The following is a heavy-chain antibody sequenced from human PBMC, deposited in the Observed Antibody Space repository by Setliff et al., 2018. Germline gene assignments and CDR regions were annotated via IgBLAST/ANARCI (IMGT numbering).Heavy chain of an antibody. D-gene: IGHD5-12*01. CDR2: ISTSGSTI. J-gene: IGHJ5*02. Sequence: LRLSCAASGFTFSNAWMSWVRQAPGKGLEWISYISTSGSTIYYADSVKGRFTISRDNSQNTVYLQMDSLRAEDTAVYYCARDDDTTSRYSRFEHWGQGTPVTVSS. V-gene: IGHV3-11*04. CDR3: ARDDDTTSRYSRFEH. CDR1: GFTFSNAW.